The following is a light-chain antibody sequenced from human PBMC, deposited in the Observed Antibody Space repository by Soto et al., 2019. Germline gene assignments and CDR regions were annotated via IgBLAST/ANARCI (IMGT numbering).Light chain of an antibody. V-gene: IGLV1-47*01. CDR2: RNN. Sequence: QSVLTQSPSASGTPGQRVTISCSGSSSNIGSNFVYWYQQLPGTAPKLLIYRNNRRPSGVPDRFSGSKSGASASLAISGLRSEDEADYYCAAWDDSLSGGVFGPETKLTVL. J-gene: IGLJ1*01. CDR3: AAWDDSLSGGV. CDR1: SSNIGSNF.